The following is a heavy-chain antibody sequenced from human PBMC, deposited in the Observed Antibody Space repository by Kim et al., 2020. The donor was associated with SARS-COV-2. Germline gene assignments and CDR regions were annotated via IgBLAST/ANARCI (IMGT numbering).Heavy chain of an antibody. D-gene: IGHD5-18*01. CDR3: ARGGYSYGFDY. J-gene: IGHJ4*02. CDR2: T. V-gene: IGHV4-59*09. Sequence: TNSNPSPKSRVTISVDTSKNQFSLKLSSVTAADTAVYYCARGGYSYGFDYWGQGTLVTVSS.